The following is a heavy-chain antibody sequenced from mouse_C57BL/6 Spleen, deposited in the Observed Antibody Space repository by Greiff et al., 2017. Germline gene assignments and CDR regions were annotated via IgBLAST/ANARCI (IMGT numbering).Heavy chain of an antibody. J-gene: IGHJ2*01. D-gene: IGHD2-4*01. CDR2: IYPSDSET. CDR3: ARWGDYNFDY. Sequence: VQLQQPWAELVRPGSSVKLSCKASGYTFTSYWMDWVKQRPGQGLEWIGNIYPSDSETHYNQKFKDKATLTVDKSSSTAYMQLSSLTSEDSAVYYCARWGDYNFDYWGQGTTLTVSS. V-gene: IGHV1-61*01. CDR1: GYTFTSYW.